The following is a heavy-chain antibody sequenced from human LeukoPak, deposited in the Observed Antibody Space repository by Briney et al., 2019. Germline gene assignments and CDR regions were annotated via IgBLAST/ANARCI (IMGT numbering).Heavy chain of an antibody. D-gene: IGHD4-23*01. CDR1: GGSTSSYY. V-gene: IGHV4-59*01. J-gene: IGHJ4*02. Sequence: SETLSLTCTLSGGSTSSYYWSWNRQPPGKGLKWIGYIYYSGSTNYNPSLKCRVTISVDTSKNQFSLKLSSVTAADTAVYYCARVGIDYGGNPVDYWGQGTLVTVSS. CDR2: IYYSGST. CDR3: ARVGIDYGGNPVDY.